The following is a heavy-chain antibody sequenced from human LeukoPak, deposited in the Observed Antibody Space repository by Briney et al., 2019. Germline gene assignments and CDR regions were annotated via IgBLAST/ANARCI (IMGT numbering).Heavy chain of an antibody. CDR2: VESDASRT. V-gene: IGHV3-74*03. Sequence: PGGSLRLSCVASGFTLSDHWMYWVRQGPSRGLAHVSRVESDASRTTYADSVKGRFTISRDDAKNTKYLQMNSLRVEDTAVYYCVKGGHKLDIQTTHYYYGLDVWGQGTTVAVS. CDR3: VKGGHKLDIQTTHYYYGLDV. D-gene: IGHD5-12*01. CDR1: GFTLSDHW. J-gene: IGHJ6*02.